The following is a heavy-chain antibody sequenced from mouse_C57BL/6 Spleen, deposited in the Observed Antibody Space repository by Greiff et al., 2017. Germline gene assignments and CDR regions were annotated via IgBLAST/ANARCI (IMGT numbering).Heavy chain of an antibody. Sequence: QVQLQQPGAELVMPGASVKLSCKASGYTFTSYWMHWVKQRPGQGLEWIGEIDPSDSYTYYHQKFKGKSTFTVDKATSTAYMHLSSLTSEDSAVYYCARSDYLFDYWGQGTTLTVSA. CDR1: GYTFTSYW. V-gene: IGHV1-69*01. D-gene: IGHD2-4*01. CDR2: IDPSDSYT. CDR3: ARSDYLFDY. J-gene: IGHJ2*01.